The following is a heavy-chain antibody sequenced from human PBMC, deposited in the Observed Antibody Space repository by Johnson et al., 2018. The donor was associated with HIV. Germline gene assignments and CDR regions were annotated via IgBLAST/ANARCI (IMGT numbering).Heavy chain of an antibody. J-gene: IGHJ3*02. CDR2: IYTGDST. CDR1: GFTVSASS. Sequence: EVQLVESGGGVVQPGGSLRLSCAASGFTVSASSMIWVRQAPGEGLKWVSLIYTGDSTSYADSVKGRFTISTDTSKNTLYLQMNSLRAEDTAVYYCAKARLAARASFDAFDIWGQGTMVTVSS. D-gene: IGHD6-6*01. CDR3: AKARLAARASFDAFDI. V-gene: IGHV3-66*01.